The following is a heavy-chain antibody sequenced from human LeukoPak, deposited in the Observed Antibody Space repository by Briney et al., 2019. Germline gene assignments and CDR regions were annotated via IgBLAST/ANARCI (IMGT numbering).Heavy chain of an antibody. Sequence: GRSLRLSCAASGFTFDDYAMRWVRQAPGKGLEWVSGISWNSGSIGYADSVKGRFTISRDNAKNSLYLQMNSLRAEDAALYYCAKDTGPDDSSGYYYVRYFDYWGQGTLVTVSS. V-gene: IGHV3-9*01. J-gene: IGHJ4*02. D-gene: IGHD3-22*01. CDR1: GFTFDDYA. CDR2: ISWNSGSI. CDR3: AKDTGPDDSSGYYYVRYFDY.